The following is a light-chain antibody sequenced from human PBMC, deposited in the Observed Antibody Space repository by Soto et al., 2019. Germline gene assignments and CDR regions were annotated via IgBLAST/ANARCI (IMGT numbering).Light chain of an antibody. J-gene: IGLJ2*01. V-gene: IGLV1-44*01. CDR1: SSNIGSNT. Sequence: QSVLTQPPSASGTPGQRVTISCSGSSSNIGSNTVNWYQQLPGTAPKLLIYGQNQRPSGVPDRFSGSKSGTSASLAISGLQSXXXXXXYCAVXNDSLDGRVFGGGTKLTVL. CDR2: GQN. CDR3: AVXNDSLDGRV.